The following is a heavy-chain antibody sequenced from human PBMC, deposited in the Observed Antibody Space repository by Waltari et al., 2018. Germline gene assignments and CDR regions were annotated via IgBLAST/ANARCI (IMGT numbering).Heavy chain of an antibody. CDR2: ISSSSSTL. CDR3: ARDGTASGV. Sequence: EVQLVESGGGLVQPGGSLRLSCAASGFTFSSYSMNWVRQAPGKGLEWVSYISSSSSTLDYADAVKGRFTIARDNAKNSLYLQMNSLRAEDTAVYYCARDGTASGVWGQGTTVTVSS. D-gene: IGHD1-1*01. V-gene: IGHV3-48*01. J-gene: IGHJ6*02. CDR1: GFTFSSYS.